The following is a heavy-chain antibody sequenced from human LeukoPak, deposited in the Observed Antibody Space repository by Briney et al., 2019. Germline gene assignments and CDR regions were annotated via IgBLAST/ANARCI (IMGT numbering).Heavy chain of an antibody. D-gene: IGHD3-22*01. CDR2: IIPIFGTA. J-gene: IGHJ4*02. Sequence: SVKVSCKASGGTFSSYAISWVRQAPGQGLEWMGGIIPIFGTANYAQKFQGRVTITADKSTSTAYMELSSLRSEDTAVYYCARHLRPYYDSSGYDYWGQGTLVTVSS. CDR3: ARHLRPYYDSSGYDY. V-gene: IGHV1-69*06. CDR1: GGTFSSYA.